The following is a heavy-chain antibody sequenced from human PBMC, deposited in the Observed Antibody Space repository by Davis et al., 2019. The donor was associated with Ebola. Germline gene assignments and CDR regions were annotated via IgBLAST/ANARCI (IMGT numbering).Heavy chain of an antibody. Sequence: ASVKVSCKASGYTFTSYYMHWVRQAPGQGLEWMGIINPSGGSTSYAQKFQGRVTMTRDTSTSTVYMELSSLRSEDTAVYYCAREMTTVTTTDYYYYGMDVWGQGTTVTVSS. D-gene: IGHD4-11*01. CDR2: INPSGGST. CDR3: AREMTTVTTTDYYYYGMDV. J-gene: IGHJ6*02. CDR1: GYTFTSYY. V-gene: IGHV1-46*01.